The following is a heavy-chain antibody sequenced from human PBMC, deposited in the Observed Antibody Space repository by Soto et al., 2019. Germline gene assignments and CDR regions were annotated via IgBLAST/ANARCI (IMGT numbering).Heavy chain of an antibody. CDR2: ISGYNGDT. D-gene: IGHD6-19*01. CDR1: GYTFTSYG. Sequence: ASVKVSCKASGYTFTSYGISWVRQAPGQGLEWMGWISGYNGDTNYAQKLQGRVTMTTDTSTSTAYMELRSLRSDDTAVYYCARAPQTVPVAGIWYWGQGNLVTGSS. V-gene: IGHV1-18*04. CDR3: ARAPQTVPVAGIWY. J-gene: IGHJ4*02.